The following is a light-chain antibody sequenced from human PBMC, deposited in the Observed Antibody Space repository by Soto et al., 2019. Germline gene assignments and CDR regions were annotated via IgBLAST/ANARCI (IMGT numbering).Light chain of an antibody. J-gene: IGLJ3*02. V-gene: IGLV2-23*01. Sequence: ALTQPASVSGPPGQSITISCTGTSSDVGSYNLVSWYQQHPGKAPKVMIYEGSKRPSGVSNRFSGSKSGNTASLTISGLQAEDEADYYCCSYAGSSTWVFGGGTKVTVL. CDR2: EGS. CDR1: SSDVGSYNL. CDR3: CSYAGSSTWV.